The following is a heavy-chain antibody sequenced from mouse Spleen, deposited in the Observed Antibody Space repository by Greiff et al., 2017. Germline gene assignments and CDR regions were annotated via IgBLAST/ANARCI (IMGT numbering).Heavy chain of an antibody. V-gene: IGHV1-50*01. Sequence: QVQLQQPGAELVKPGASVKLSCKASGYTFTSYWMQWVKQRPGQGLEWIGEIDPSDSYTNYNQKFKGKATLTVDTSSSTAYMQLSSLTSEDSAVYYCARLLDYYGSGFAYWGQGTLVTVSA. D-gene: IGHD1-1*01. CDR2: IDPSDSYT. CDR1: GYTFTSYW. J-gene: IGHJ3*01. CDR3: ARLLDYYGSGFAY.